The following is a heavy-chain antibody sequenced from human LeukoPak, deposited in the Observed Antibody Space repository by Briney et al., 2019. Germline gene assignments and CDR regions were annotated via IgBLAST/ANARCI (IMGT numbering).Heavy chain of an antibody. CDR2: VYFSGYT. Sequence: SETLSLTCTVSGGPMSGDSLTESNYYWVWIRQPPGKGLEWIGSVYFSGYTYYTPPLKSRVAISADMSKNQISLKLTSVTGADTAVYCAGERGEEYSSGWYKTNYFYNWGQGIRVTVSS. J-gene: IGHJ4*02. V-gene: IGHV4-39*07. D-gene: IGHD6-19*01. CDR1: GGPMSGDSLTESNYY. CDR3: GERGEEYSSGWYKTNYFYN.